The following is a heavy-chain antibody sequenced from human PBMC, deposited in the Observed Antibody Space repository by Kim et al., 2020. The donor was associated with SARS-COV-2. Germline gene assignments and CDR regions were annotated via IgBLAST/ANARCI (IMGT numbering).Heavy chain of an antibody. J-gene: IGHJ4*02. CDR1: GGSFSGYY. D-gene: IGHD6-13*01. Sequence: SETLSLTCAVYGGSFSGYYWSWIRQPPGKGLEWIGEINHSGSTNYNPSLKSRVTISVDTSKNQFSLKLSSVTAADTAVYYCARGPAGLGAAEQLDYWGQGTLVTVSS. V-gene: IGHV4-34*01. CDR3: ARGPAGLGAAEQLDY. CDR2: INHSGST.